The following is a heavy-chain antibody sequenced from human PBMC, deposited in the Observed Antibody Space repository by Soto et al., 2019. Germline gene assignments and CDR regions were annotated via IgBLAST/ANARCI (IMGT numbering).Heavy chain of an antibody. CDR2: INHSGST. J-gene: IGHJ5*02. D-gene: IGHD3-10*01. V-gene: IGHV4-34*01. CDR1: GGSFSGYY. Sequence: QVQLQQWGAGLLKPSETLSLTCAVYGGSFSGYYWSWIRQPPGKGLEWIGEINHSGSTNSNPSLKSRVTISVDTSKNQFSLKLSSVTAADTAVYYCARVARLLWFGELLPLGWFDPWGQGTLFTVSS. CDR3: ARVARLLWFGELLPLGWFDP.